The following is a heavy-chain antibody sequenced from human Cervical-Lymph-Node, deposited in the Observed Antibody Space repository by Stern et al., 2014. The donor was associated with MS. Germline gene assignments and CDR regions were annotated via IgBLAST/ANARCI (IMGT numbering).Heavy chain of an antibody. J-gene: IGHJ6*02. CDR3: VRGGSADYTQCGMDV. CDR1: GFTFSEAA. Sequence: QLVQSGPEVKRPGTSVKVSCKASGFTFSEAAMQWVRQARGQCHEWKSWIVVGSGNTNYAQRFQGRVTITTDMATSTVYMELRSLSSEDTAIYYCVRGGSADYTQCGMDVWGQGTTVAVAS. CDR2: IVVGSGNT. V-gene: IGHV1-58*02. D-gene: IGHD2-15*01.